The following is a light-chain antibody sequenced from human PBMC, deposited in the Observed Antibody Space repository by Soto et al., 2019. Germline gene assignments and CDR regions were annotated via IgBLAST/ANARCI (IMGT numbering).Light chain of an antibody. Sequence: EIVLTQSPATLSLSPGERATLSCRASQSVSSYLAWYQQKPGQAPRLLIYDASNRATGIPARFSGSGSGTDFTLTISSLEPEDFAVYYCQQYDEWPPSYTFGQGTKLEI. V-gene: IGKV3-11*01. CDR3: QQYDEWPPSYT. CDR1: QSVSSY. CDR2: DAS. J-gene: IGKJ2*01.